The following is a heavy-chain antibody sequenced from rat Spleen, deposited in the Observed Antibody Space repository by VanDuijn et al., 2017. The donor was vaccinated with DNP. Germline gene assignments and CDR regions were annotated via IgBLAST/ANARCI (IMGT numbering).Heavy chain of an antibody. CDR1: KFTFSDYG. CDR2: ISPSGGGT. J-gene: IGHJ4*01. V-gene: IGHV5-19*01. CDR3: ARHGEVPSRYAMDA. Sequence: EVQLVESGGGLVQPGRSLKLSCAASKFTFSDYGMHWIRQAPTKGLEWVASISPSGGGTYYRDSVKGRFTISRDNAKSTLYLQMDSLRSEETATYYCARHGEVPSRYAMDAWGQGTSVTVSS. D-gene: IGHD1-11*01.